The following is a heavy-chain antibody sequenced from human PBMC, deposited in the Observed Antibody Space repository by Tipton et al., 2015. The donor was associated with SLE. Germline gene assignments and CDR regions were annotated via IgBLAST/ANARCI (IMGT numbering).Heavy chain of an antibody. J-gene: IGHJ3*02. CDR1: GYSISSGYY. V-gene: IGHV4-38-2*02. CDR2: IYHSGST. CDR3: AKSDYDFLTGYVAFDI. D-gene: IGHD3-9*01. Sequence: LRLSCIVSGYSISSGYYWAWIRQPPGKGLEWIGCIYHSGSTYYNLSLKSRVTISVDTSKNQFSLKLNSVTAADTAVYYCAKSDYDFLTGYVAFDIWGQGTLVTVSS.